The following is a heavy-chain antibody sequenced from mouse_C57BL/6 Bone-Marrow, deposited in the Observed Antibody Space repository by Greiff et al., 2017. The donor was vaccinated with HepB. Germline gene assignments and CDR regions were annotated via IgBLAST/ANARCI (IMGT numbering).Heavy chain of an antibody. D-gene: IGHD1-1*01. CDR2: ISNGGGST. CDR1: GFTFSDYY. V-gene: IGHV5-12*01. J-gene: IGHJ1*03. Sequence: VQLKESGGGLVQPGGSLKLSCAASGFTFSDYYMYWVRQTPEKRLEWVAYISNGGGSTYYPDTVKGRFTISRDNAKNTLYLQMSRLKSEDTAMYYCARQGITTVAEGYFDVWGTGTTVTVSS. CDR3: ARQGITTVAEGYFDV.